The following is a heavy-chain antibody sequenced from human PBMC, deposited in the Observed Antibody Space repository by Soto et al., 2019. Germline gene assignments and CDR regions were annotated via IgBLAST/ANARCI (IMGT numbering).Heavy chain of an antibody. CDR1: GVSISSGKW. V-gene: IGHV4-4*02. CDR2: IFHTGNT. D-gene: IGHD3-22*01. J-gene: IGHJ4*02. CDR3: AGYLFDSRCYPPEV. Sequence: QVQLQESGPGLVKPSGTLSLTCTISGVSISSGKWWSWVRQPPGEGLEWIGEIFHTGNTDYKPSLKSRVSILVDKTKNQFYRNLDSVNPADTAVYYCAGYLFDSRCYPPEVWGQGILVTVSS.